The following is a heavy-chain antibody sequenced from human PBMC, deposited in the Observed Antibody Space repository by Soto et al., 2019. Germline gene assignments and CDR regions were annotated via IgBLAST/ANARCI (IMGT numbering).Heavy chain of an antibody. Sequence: ASVKVSCKASGYTFTSYDINWVLQATGQGLEWMGWMNPNSGNTGYAQKFQGRVAMTRNTSISTAYMELSSLRSEDTAVYYCARGRMVRGVNYYYYYGMDVWGQGTTVTVSS. CDR1: GYTFTSYD. CDR2: MNPNSGNT. CDR3: ARGRMVRGVNYYYYYGMDV. J-gene: IGHJ6*02. V-gene: IGHV1-8*01. D-gene: IGHD3-10*01.